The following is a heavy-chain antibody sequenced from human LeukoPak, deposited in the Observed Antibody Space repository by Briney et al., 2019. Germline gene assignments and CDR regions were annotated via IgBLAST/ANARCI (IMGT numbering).Heavy chain of an antibody. CDR3: ARGEYYYDSSGYYGGYNWFDP. Sequence: SETLSLTCTVSGGSISSYYWSWIRQPAGKGLEWIGRIYTSGSTNYNPSLKSRVTISVDTSKNQFSLKLSSVTAADTAVYYCARGEYYYDSSGYYGGYNWFDPWGQGTLVTVSS. CDR2: IYTSGST. V-gene: IGHV4-4*07. CDR1: GGSISSYY. D-gene: IGHD3-22*01. J-gene: IGHJ5*02.